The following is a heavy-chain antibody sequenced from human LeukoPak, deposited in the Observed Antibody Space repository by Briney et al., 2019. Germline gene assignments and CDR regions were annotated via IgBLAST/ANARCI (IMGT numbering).Heavy chain of an antibody. J-gene: IGHJ4*02. CDR2: IKQDGSEK. CDR3: ARDRYGYGYGWYFDY. CDR1: GFTVSSNY. D-gene: IGHD5-18*01. Sequence: GGSLRVSCAASGFTVSSNYMSWVRQAPGNGLEWVANIKQDGSEKYYVDSVKGRFTISRDNAKNSLYLQMNSLRAEDTAVYYCARDRYGYGYGWYFDYWGQGTLVTVSS. V-gene: IGHV3-7*01.